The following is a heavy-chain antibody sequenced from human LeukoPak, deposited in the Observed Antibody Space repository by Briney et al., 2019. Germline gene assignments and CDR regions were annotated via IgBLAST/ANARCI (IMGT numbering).Heavy chain of an antibody. J-gene: IGHJ4*02. V-gene: IGHV3-48*03. CDR3: ARVAEAAAFDS. CDR1: GFTFSSYE. CDR2: ISSRGTSI. D-gene: IGHD6-13*01. Sequence: GSLRLSCAASGFTFSSYEMNWVRQAPGKGLEWVSYISSRGTSIHHADSVKGRFTISRDNAKNSLYLQMNSLKPEDTAVYYCARVAEAAAFDSWGQGTLVTVSS.